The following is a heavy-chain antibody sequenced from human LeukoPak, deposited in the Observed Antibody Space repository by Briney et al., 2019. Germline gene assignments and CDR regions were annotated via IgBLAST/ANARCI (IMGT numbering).Heavy chain of an antibody. CDR1: GLTFTSYA. V-gene: IGHV3-23*01. J-gene: IGHJ4*02. D-gene: IGHD1-1*01. Sequence: GGSLRLSCAASGLTFTSYAMSWVRQAPGKGLEWVSVVSGSGSSTYYADSVKGRFTISRDNSKNTLYLQMNSLRAEDTAVYYCAKTIGDWNDGERYFDYWGQGTLVTVSS. CDR2: VSGSGSST. CDR3: AKTIGDWNDGERYFDY.